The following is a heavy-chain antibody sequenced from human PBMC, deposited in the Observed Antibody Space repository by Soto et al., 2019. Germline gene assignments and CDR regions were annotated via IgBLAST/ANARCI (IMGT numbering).Heavy chain of an antibody. CDR2: ISAYNGNT. CDR1: GYTFTSYG. Sequence: GASVKVSCKASGYTFTSYGISWVRQAPGQGLEWMGWISAYNGNTDYAQKLQGRVTMTTDTSTSTAYMELRSLRSDDTAVYYCARLNWSGPYYYYGMDVWGQGTTVTGSS. V-gene: IGHV1-18*04. J-gene: IGHJ6*02. CDR3: ARLNWSGPYYYYGMDV. D-gene: IGHD3-3*01.